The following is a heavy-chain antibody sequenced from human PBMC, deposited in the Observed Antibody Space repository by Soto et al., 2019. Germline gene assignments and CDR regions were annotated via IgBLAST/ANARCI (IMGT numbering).Heavy chain of an antibody. CDR2: ISYDGGNK. Sequence: GGSLRLSCAASGSTFSSYAMHWVRQAPGKGLEWVAVISYDGGNKYYADSVKGRFTISRDNAKNTLYLQMNSLRAEDTAVYYCARDPRDYWGQGTRVTVSS. J-gene: IGHJ4*02. V-gene: IGHV3-30-3*01. CDR3: ARDPRDY. CDR1: GSTFSSYA.